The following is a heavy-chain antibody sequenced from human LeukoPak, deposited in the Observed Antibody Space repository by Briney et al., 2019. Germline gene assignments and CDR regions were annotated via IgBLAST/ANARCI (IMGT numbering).Heavy chain of an antibody. V-gene: IGHV3-7*01. CDR1: GFTFSNFL. CDR3: ARDPPRRSDF. J-gene: IGHJ4*02. CDR2: INEDGSRE. Sequence: PGGSLSLSCAASGFTFSNFLMTWVRHSPGKGLEWVASINEDGSRELYVDSAKGRFSISRDNANNALSLQMNSLRVEDTAVYYCARDPPRRSDFWGQGTLVTVSS.